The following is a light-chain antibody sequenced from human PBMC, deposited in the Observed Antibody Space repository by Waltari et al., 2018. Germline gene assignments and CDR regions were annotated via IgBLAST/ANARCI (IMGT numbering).Light chain of an antibody. CDR2: AAS. V-gene: IGKV1-9*01. J-gene: IGKJ1*01. CDR3: QQLNSYPPWT. CDR1: QGISSY. Sequence: IQLTQSPSSLSASVGDRVTITCRASQGISSYLAWYQQKPGKAPKLLIYAASTLQSGVPSRFSGSGSETDFTLTISSLQPEDFATYYCQQLNSYPPWTFGQGTKVEIK.